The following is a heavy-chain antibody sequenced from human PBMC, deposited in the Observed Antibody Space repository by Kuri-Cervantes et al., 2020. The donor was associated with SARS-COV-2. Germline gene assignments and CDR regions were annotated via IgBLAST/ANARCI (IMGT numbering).Heavy chain of an antibody. Sequence: SETLSLTCTVSGYSISSGYYWGWIRQPPGKGLEWIGGIYYSGSTYYNPSPKSRVTISVDTSKNQFSLKLSSVTAADTAVYYCARLGVGSDPNPDYWGQGTLVTVSS. CDR1: GYSISSGYY. V-gene: IGHV4-38-2*02. CDR3: ARLGVGSDPNPDY. J-gene: IGHJ4*02. D-gene: IGHD1-26*01. CDR2: IYYSGST.